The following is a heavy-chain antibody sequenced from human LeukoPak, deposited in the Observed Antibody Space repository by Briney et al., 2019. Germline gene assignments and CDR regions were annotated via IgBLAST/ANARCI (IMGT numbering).Heavy chain of an antibody. CDR3: ARGPLGWDTAMLGIDY. CDR2: IIPIFGTA. J-gene: IGHJ4*02. V-gene: IGHV1-69*13. CDR1: GGTFSSYA. D-gene: IGHD5-18*01. Sequence: GASVKVPCKASGGTFSSYAISWVRQAPGQGLEWMGGIIPIFGTANYAQKFQGRVTITADESTSTAYMELSSLRSEDTAVYYCARGPLGWDTAMLGIDYWGQGTLVTVSS.